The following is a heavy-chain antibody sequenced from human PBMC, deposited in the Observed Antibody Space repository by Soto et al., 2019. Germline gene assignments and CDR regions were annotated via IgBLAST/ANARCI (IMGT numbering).Heavy chain of an antibody. V-gene: IGHV4-38-2*01. CDR3: ARARMGATTDY. J-gene: IGHJ4*02. CDR2: IYHSGST. Sequence: SETLSLTCAVSGYSISSGYYWGWIRQPPGKGLEWIGSIYHSGSTYYNPSLRSRVTISVDTSKNQFSLKLSSVTAADTAVYYCARARMGATTDYWGQGTLVTVSS. CDR1: GYSISSGYY. D-gene: IGHD1-26*01.